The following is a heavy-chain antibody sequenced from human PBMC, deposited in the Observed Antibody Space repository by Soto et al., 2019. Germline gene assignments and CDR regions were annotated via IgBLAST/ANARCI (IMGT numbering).Heavy chain of an antibody. J-gene: IGHJ6*02. Sequence: EVQLVESGGGLVQPGGSLKLSCAASGFTFSGSAMHWVRQASGKGLEWGGRIRSKANSYATAYAASVKGRFTISRDDSKNTAYLQMNSLKTEDTAVYYCTRRIVSRLHYYYGMDVWGQGTTVTVSS. D-gene: IGHD2-15*01. V-gene: IGHV3-73*02. CDR1: GFTFSGSA. CDR2: IRSKANSYAT. CDR3: TRRIVSRLHYYYGMDV.